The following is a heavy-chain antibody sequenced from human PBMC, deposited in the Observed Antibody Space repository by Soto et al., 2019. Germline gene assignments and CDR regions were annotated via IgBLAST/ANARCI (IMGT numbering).Heavy chain of an antibody. J-gene: IGHJ4*02. Sequence: QVQLVESGGGVVQPGRSLRLSCAASGFTFSSYAMHWVRQAPGKGLEWVAVISYDGSNKYYADSVKGRFTISRDNSKNTLYLQMNSLRAEDTAVYYCASDYDYVWGSYRKPYDYWGQGTLVTVSS. CDR2: ISYDGSNK. D-gene: IGHD3-16*02. V-gene: IGHV3-30-3*01. CDR3: ASDYDYVWGSYRKPYDY. CDR1: GFTFSSYA.